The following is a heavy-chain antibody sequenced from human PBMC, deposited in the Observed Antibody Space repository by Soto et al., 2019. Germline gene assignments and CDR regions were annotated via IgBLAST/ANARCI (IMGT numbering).Heavy chain of an antibody. CDR3: ARSLLQGDF. J-gene: IGHJ4*02. CDR2: INPNGGST. V-gene: IGHV1-46*01. Sequence: QVQLVQSGAEVKKPGASVKVSCKVSGYTFIHYYIHWVRQAPGQGLEWMAIINPNGGSTNYAQKFRGRVTVTSDTSTTTVSMELNSLGSDDTAVYFCARSLLQGDFWGQGTLVTVSS. CDR1: GYTFIHYY. D-gene: IGHD2-21*01.